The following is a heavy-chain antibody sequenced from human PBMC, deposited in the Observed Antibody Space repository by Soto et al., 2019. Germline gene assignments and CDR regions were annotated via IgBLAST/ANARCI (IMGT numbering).Heavy chain of an antibody. V-gene: IGHV3-23*01. CDR1: GFTFSTYA. Sequence: GGSLRLSCAAYGFTFSTYAMSWVRQAPGKGLEWVSGIGGSGGSTYYADSVKGRFTISRDNSKNTLYLQMNSLRAEDTAVYYCARDLRSQYYFDYWGQGTLVTVSS. D-gene: IGHD4-17*01. CDR3: ARDLRSQYYFDY. J-gene: IGHJ4*02. CDR2: IGGSGGST.